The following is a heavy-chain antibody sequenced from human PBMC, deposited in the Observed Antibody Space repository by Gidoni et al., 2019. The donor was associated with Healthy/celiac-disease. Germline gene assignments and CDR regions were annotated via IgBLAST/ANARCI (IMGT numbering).Heavy chain of an antibody. CDR3: ARVPNGIFTMVRRSPSYFDY. CDR1: GFTFSSYW. Sequence: EVQLVEPGGGLVQPGGSLRLSCAASGFTFSSYWMSWVRQAPGKGLGWVANIKQDGSEKYYVDSVKGRFTISRDNAKNSLYLQMNSLRAEDTAVYYCARVPNGIFTMVRRSPSYFDYWGQGTLVTVSS. V-gene: IGHV3-7*01. D-gene: IGHD3-10*01. CDR2: IKQDGSEK. J-gene: IGHJ4*02.